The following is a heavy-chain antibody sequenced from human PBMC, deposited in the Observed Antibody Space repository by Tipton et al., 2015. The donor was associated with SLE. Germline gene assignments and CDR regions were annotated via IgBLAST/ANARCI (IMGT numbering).Heavy chain of an antibody. J-gene: IGHJ3*01. CDR2: IYYSGSS. CDR1: GGSISSSSYY. D-gene: IGHD3-10*01. CDR3: ARHLGVIVAFEV. V-gene: IGHV4-39*07. Sequence: TLSLTCTVSGGSISSSSYYWGWIRQPPGKGLEWIGRIYYSGSSYYNPSLKSRVTISVDTSKNQFSLKLSSVTAADTAVYYCARHLGVIVAFEVWGQGTVLTVSS.